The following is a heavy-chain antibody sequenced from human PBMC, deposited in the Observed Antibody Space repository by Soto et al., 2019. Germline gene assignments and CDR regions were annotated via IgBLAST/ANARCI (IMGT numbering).Heavy chain of an antibody. CDR3: AKDMTAVAGPIDC. V-gene: IGHV3-30*18. CDR2: ILYDGSNK. Sequence: QVQLEESGGGVVQPGRSLRLSCAASGFTFSSYGMHWVRQAPGKRLEWVAVILYDGSNKYYADSVKGRFTISRDNSKNTLYLQMRSLRAEDTAVYYCAKDMTAVAGPIDCWGQGTLVTVSS. CDR1: GFTFSSYG. J-gene: IGHJ4*02. D-gene: IGHD6-19*01.